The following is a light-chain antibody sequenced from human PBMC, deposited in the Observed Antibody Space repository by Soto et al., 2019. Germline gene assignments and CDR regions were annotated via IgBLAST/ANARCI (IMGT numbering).Light chain of an antibody. CDR3: QQYNKWPLIT. CDR2: DAS. J-gene: IGKJ5*01. Sequence: EIVMTQSPATLSVSPGERATLSCRTSQSVSSNVAWYQQKPGQTPRLLMYDASTRAAGVPARFSGSGSGTEFTLTISSLQSEDFAVYYCQQYNKWPLITFGQGTRLENK. CDR1: QSVSSN. V-gene: IGKV3-15*01.